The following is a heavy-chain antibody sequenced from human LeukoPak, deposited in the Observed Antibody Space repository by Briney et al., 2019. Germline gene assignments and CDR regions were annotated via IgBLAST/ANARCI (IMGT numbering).Heavy chain of an antibody. CDR1: GGSFSGYY. CDR3: ARVMTTVTIHYYYYMDV. Sequence: PSETLSLTCAVYGGSFSGYYWSWIRQPPGKGLDWIGEINHSGSTNYNPSLKSRVTISLDTSKNQFSLKLSSVTAADTAVYYCARVMTTVTIHYYYYMDVWGKGTTVTVSS. CDR2: INHSGST. V-gene: IGHV4-34*01. J-gene: IGHJ6*03. D-gene: IGHD4-17*01.